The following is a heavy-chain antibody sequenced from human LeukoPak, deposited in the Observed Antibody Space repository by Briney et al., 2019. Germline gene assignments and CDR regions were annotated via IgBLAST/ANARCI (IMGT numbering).Heavy chain of an antibody. CDR1: GGSISSGSYY. J-gene: IGHJ4*02. Sequence: SETLSLTCTVSGGSISSGSYYWSWIRQPAGKGLEWIGRIYTSGSTNYNPSPKSRVTISVDTSKNQFSLKLSSVTAADTAVYYCARGRDDDSSPTEIDYWGQGTLVTVSS. D-gene: IGHD5-24*01. CDR2: IYTSGST. V-gene: IGHV4-61*02. CDR3: ARGRDDDSSPTEIDY.